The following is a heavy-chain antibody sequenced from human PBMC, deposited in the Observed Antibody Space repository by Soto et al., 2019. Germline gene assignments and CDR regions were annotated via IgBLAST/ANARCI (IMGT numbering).Heavy chain of an antibody. CDR1: GFTFSSYA. CDR2: ISYDGINK. Sequence: GGSLRLSCAASGFTFSSYAMHWVSRTPGKGLECVALISYDGINKSYADSVKGRFTVSRDNSKSTLYLQMNSLSAEDTAVYYCVKDGGSGWSDYFFDYWGQG. J-gene: IGHJ4*02. CDR3: VKDGGSGWSDYFFDY. D-gene: IGHD6-19*01. V-gene: IGHV3-30*18.